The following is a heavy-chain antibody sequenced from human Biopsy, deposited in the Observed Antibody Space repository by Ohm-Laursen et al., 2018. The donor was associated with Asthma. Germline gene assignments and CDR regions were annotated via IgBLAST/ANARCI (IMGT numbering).Heavy chain of an antibody. D-gene: IGHD4-17*01. Sequence: GTLSLTCTVSGGSIGIYYWGWIRQPPGKGLEYIGYTHYSGTTNTDPSLTGRVTMSVDTSKNQFSLKVTSVTAADTAVYFCARGALTTVTTSRFDPWGQGTLVTVSS. CDR2: THYSGTT. J-gene: IGHJ5*02. CDR1: GGSIGIYY. V-gene: IGHV4-59*01. CDR3: ARGALTTVTTSRFDP.